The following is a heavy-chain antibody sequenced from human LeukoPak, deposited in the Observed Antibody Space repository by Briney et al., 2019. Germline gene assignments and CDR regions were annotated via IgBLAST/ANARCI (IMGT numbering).Heavy chain of an antibody. CDR2: FYHSGST. V-gene: IGHV4-38-2*01. Sequence: PSETLSLTCAVSGYSIRSGYYWGWIRQPPGKGLEWFGSFYHSGSTYYKPSLKRRVTLSVDTSKNQFSLKLSSVTAADTAVYYCARLDYGAHYYYYMDVWGKGTTVTVSS. CDR1: GYSIRSGYY. D-gene: IGHD4-17*01. CDR3: ARLDYGAHYYYYMDV. J-gene: IGHJ6*03.